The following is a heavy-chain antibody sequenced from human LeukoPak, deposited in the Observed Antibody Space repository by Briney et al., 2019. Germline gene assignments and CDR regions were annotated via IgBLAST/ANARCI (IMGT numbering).Heavy chain of an antibody. J-gene: IGHJ4*02. D-gene: IGHD2-8*02. V-gene: IGHV3-48*02. CDR3: ARDLRGTGIY. CDR1: GFTFSTYN. CDR2: ISSSSTI. Sequence: GGSLRLSCVASGFTFSTYNMNWVRQAPGKGLEWVSYISSSSTIYYADSVKGRFTISRDNAKNSLYLQMNSLRDEDTAVYYCARDLRGTGIYWGQGTLVTVSS.